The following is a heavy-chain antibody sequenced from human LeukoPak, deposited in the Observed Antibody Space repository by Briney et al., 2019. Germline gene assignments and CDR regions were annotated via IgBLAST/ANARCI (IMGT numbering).Heavy chain of an antibody. Sequence: SETLSLTCGVYGGPFSGYYWSWIRQPPEKGLEWIGEINHSGNTNYNPSLKSRVTISVDTSKNQFSLKLSSVTAADTAVYYCAREKGDYGDLDYWGQGTLVTVSS. CDR2: INHSGNT. J-gene: IGHJ4*02. CDR3: AREKGDYGDLDY. D-gene: IGHD4-17*01. V-gene: IGHV4-34*01. CDR1: GGPFSGYY.